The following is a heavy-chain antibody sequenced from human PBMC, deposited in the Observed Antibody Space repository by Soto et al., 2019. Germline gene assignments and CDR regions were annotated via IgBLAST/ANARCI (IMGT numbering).Heavy chain of an antibody. D-gene: IGHD6-13*01. CDR2: IYHSGST. CDR1: GGSISSSNW. J-gene: IGHJ1*01. CDR3: ASKSELVPLSPEYFQH. Sequence: QVQLQESGPGLVKPSGTLSLTCAVSGGSISSSNWWSWVRQPPGKGLEWIGEIYHSGSTNYNPSLKSRVTIPVDKSKTQFSLKLSSVTAADTAVYYCASKSELVPLSPEYFQHWGQGTLVTVSS. V-gene: IGHV4-4*02.